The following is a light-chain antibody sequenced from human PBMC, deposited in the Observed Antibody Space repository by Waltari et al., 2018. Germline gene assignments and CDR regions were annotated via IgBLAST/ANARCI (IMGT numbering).Light chain of an antibody. CDR1: ESVSRA. V-gene: IGKV3-20*01. CDR2: GAS. J-gene: IGKJ1*01. Sequence: VLTQSPGTLSLSVGDRATVSCRASESVSRALAWYQQKPGQAPRLLIYGASTRATGIPDRFSGSGSGTDFSLTISRLEPDDFAVYYCQHYLRLPVTFGQGTTVEI. CDR3: QHYLRLPVT.